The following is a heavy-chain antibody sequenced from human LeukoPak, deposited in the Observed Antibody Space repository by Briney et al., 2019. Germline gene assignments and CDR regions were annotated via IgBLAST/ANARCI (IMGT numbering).Heavy chain of an antibody. CDR3: AKDNRRHYTSGPNPDSLH. D-gene: IGHD6-19*01. J-gene: IGHJ4*02. CDR1: GFTFSSYW. CDR2: INSDGSST. V-gene: IGHV3-74*01. Sequence: GGSLRLSCAASGFTFSSYWMHWVRQAPGKGLVWVSRINSDGSSTSYADSVKGRFTISRDNAKNSLYLQMNSLRVEDTAFYYCAKDNRRHYTSGPNPDSLHWGQGALVTVSS.